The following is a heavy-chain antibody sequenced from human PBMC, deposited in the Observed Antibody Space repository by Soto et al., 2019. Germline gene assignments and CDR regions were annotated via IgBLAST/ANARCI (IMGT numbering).Heavy chain of an antibody. CDR1: GFTFNNYG. CDR3: AKEGPAMYAINYFDY. Sequence: QVQLVESGGGVVQPGRSLRLSCAASGFTFNNYGMHWVRQAPGKGLEWVAVISYDGSKKYYADSVKGRFTISRDTSKNTLYLQMNSLRAEDTAVYYCAKEGPAMYAINYFDYWGQGTLVTVSS. CDR2: ISYDGSKK. J-gene: IGHJ4*02. V-gene: IGHV3-30*18. D-gene: IGHD2-8*01.